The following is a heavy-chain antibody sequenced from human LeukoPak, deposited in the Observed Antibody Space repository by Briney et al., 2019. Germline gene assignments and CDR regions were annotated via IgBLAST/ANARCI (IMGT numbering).Heavy chain of an antibody. CDR3: AKGSGGSWRFDY. D-gene: IGHD6-13*01. J-gene: IGHJ4*02. Sequence: GGSLRLSCAASGFTFDDYAMHWVRQAPGKGLEWVSGISWNSGSIGYADSVKGRFTISRDNAKNSLYLQMNSLRAEDTALYYCAKGSGGSWRFDYWGQGTLVTVSS. V-gene: IGHV3-9*01. CDR2: ISWNSGSI. CDR1: GFTFDDYA.